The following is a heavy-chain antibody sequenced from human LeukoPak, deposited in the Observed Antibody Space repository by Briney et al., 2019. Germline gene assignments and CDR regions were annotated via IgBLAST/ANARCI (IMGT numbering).Heavy chain of an antibody. J-gene: IGHJ5*02. D-gene: IGHD3-22*01. CDR2: INPNSGGT. Sequence: GASVKVSCKASGYTFTGYYMQWVRQAPGQGLEWMGWINPNSGGTNYAQKFQGRVTMTRDTSISTAYMELSRLRSDDTAVYYCARGEYYYDSSGYYRSSWFDPWGQGTLVTVSS. CDR3: ARGEYYYDSSGYYRSSWFDP. CDR1: GYTFTGYY. V-gene: IGHV1-2*02.